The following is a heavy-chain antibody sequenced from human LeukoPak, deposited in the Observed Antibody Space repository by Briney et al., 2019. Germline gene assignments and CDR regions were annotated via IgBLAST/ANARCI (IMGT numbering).Heavy chain of an antibody. D-gene: IGHD4-17*01. V-gene: IGHV4-39*07. J-gene: IGHJ4*02. CDR3: ARLSTVTTSFDY. CDR2: IYTSGTT. Sequence: PSETLSLTCTVSGGSISSSSYYWGWIRQPPGKGLEWIGRIYTSGTTHCNPSLKSRVTMSVDTSKNQFSLKLSSVTAADTAVYYCARLSTVTTSFDYWGQGTLVTVSS. CDR1: GGSISSSSYY.